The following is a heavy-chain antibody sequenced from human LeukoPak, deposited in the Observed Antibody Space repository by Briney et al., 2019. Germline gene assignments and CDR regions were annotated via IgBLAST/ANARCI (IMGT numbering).Heavy chain of an antibody. J-gene: IGHJ4*02. CDR1: GFTFDDYA. CDR2: ISWNSGSI. D-gene: IGHD2-21*02. V-gene: IGHV3-9*01. Sequence: GRSLRFSFAGAGFTFDDYAMHWVRQAPGKGLEWVAGISWNSGSIGYAESVKGRFTITRDNAKNSLYLQMNSLRPEDTALYYCAKDSGAEGMTDLDYWGQGTLVTVSS. CDR3: AKDSGAEGMTDLDY.